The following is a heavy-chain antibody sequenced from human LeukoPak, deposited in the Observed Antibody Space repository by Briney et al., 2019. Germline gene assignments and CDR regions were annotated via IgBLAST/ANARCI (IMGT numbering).Heavy chain of an antibody. CDR3: AREGGSAAGTGDYFDY. Sequence: PSETLSLTCSVSNYSISSGHYWGWIRQSPGKGLEWIGGIYYSGSTYYNPSLQSRVTISVDTSKNHFSLRLTSVTAADTAVYYCAREGGSAAGTGDYFDYWGQGSLVTVSS. V-gene: IGHV4-38-2*02. D-gene: IGHD6-13*01. CDR1: NYSISSGHY. J-gene: IGHJ4*02. CDR2: IYYSGST.